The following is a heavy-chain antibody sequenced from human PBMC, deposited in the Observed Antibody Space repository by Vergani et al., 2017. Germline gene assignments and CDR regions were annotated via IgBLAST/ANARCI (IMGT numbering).Heavy chain of an antibody. D-gene: IGHD3-22*01. J-gene: IGHJ2*01. CDR2: IIPIFGTA. CDR3: ALGYYDSSGYPSWYFDL. Sequence: QVQLVQSGAEVKKPGSSVKVSCKASGGTFSSYAISWVRQAPGQGLEWMGGIIPIFGTANYAQKFQGRVTITADESTSTGYMELSSLRSEDTAVYYCALGYYDSSGYPSWYFDLWGRGTLVTFSS. V-gene: IGHV1-69*01. CDR1: GGTFSSYA.